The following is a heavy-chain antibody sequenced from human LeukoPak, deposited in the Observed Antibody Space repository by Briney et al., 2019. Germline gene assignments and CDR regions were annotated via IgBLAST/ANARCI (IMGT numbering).Heavy chain of an antibody. J-gene: IGHJ4*02. Sequence: GASVKVSCKASGYTFTGYYMHWVGQAPGQGLEGMGWINPNSGGTNYAQKFQGRVIKPRDTSISTAYMQLGRLRSDDTALYYCARVAVRGVIKPRLYWGQGTVVTVSS. D-gene: IGHD3-10*01. CDR1: GYTFTGYY. CDR3: ARVAVRGVIKPRLY. V-gene: IGHV1-2*02. CDR2: INPNSGGT.